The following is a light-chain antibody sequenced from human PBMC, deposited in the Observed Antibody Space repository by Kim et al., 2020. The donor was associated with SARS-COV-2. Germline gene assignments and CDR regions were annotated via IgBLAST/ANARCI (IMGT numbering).Light chain of an antibody. Sequence: DIQMTQSPSSVSASVGDRVTITCRASQGINSWLAWYQHKPGKAPKLLIKTASSLQSGVPSRFSGSGSGTEFTLIISSLQPEDFATYYCQQAITFPLTFGGGTKVDIK. V-gene: IGKV1-12*01. CDR1: QGINSW. CDR3: QQAITFPLT. CDR2: TAS. J-gene: IGKJ4*01.